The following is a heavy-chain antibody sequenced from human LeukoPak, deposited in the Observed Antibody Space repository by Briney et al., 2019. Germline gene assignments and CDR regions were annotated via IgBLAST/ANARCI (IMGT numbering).Heavy chain of an antibody. Sequence: PGGSLRLSCAASGFTFSSYAMSWVRQAPGKGLEWVSAISGSGGSTYYADSVKGRFTISRDNSKNTLYLQMNSLRAEDTAVYYCAKDLGRWYQGENAFDIWGQGTMVTVSS. V-gene: IGHV3-23*01. J-gene: IGHJ3*02. CDR1: GFTFSSYA. CDR2: ISGSGGST. CDR3: AKDLGRWYQGENAFDI. D-gene: IGHD4-23*01.